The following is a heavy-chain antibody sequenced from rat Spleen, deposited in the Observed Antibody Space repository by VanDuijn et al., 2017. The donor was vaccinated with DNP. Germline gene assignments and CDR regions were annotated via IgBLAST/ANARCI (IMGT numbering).Heavy chain of an antibody. CDR1: GYTFTSYY. CDR3: ASGREGVWFAS. V-gene: IGHV1-43*01. J-gene: IGHJ3*01. Sequence: QIQLQQSGGELAKPGSSVKISCKASGYTFTSYYIGWIKQTTGQGLEYFGYINTGSGGNNYNERFKGKATLTVDKSSSTAFMQLSSLTPDDSAVYSCASGREGVWFASWGQGTLLTVSS. D-gene: IGHD3-7*01. CDR2: INTGSGGN.